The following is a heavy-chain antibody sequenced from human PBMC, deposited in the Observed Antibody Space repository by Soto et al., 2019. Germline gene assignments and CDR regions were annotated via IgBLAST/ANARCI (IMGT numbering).Heavy chain of an antibody. J-gene: IGHJ4*02. Sequence: SETLSLTCTVLGGSFSGYYWGWIRQPPGKGLEWIGEINRDGVTNYNPSLKSRLTISVDTSKNQFSLNLNSVTAADTAVYYCARTATQCSRTSCYTVSLDFWGQGTLVTVSS. D-gene: IGHD2-2*02. V-gene: IGHV4-34*01. CDR3: ARTATQCSRTSCYTVSLDF. CDR2: INRDGVT. CDR1: GGSFSGYY.